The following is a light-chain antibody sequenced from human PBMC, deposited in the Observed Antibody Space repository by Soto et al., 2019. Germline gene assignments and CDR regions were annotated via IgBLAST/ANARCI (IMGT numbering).Light chain of an antibody. CDR1: QSISSNY. CDR3: QQYGGSPRT. Sequence: EIVLTQSPGTLSLSPGERVTLSCRACQSISSNYLAWYQQTPGQAPRLLIYDASSRAAGIPDRFSGSGSGTDFTLTISRLEPEDFGVYYCQQYGGSPRTFGQGTKVEIK. CDR2: DAS. J-gene: IGKJ1*01. V-gene: IGKV3-20*01.